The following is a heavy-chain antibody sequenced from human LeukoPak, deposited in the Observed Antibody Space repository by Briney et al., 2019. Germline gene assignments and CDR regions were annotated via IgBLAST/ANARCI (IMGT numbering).Heavy chain of an antibody. CDR2: IYHSGST. CDR3: ARCYGWGSCHGMDV. V-gene: IGHV4-30-2*01. D-gene: IGHD3-10*01. CDR1: GGSISSGGYS. Sequence: SSETLSLTCAVSGGSISSGGYSWRWLRQPPGKGLEWFRYIYHSGSTYYHPSLKTHFTISVGRSKTQFSLKLRSVTAADTAVYYCARCYGWGSCHGMDVWGQGTTVTVSS. J-gene: IGHJ6*02.